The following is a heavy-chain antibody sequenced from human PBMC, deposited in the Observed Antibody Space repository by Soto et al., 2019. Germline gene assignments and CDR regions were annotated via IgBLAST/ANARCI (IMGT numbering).Heavy chain of an antibody. Sequence: GGSLRLSCAASGFTFSSYRMHWVRQAPGKGLEWVAVISYDGSNKYYADSVKGRFTISRDNSKNTLYLQMNSLRAEDTAVYYCATYAAAASRDYWGQGTLVTCSS. D-gene: IGHD2-2*01. CDR1: GFTFSSYR. J-gene: IGHJ4*01. CDR3: ATYAAAASRDY. CDR2: ISYDGSNK. V-gene: IGHV3-30*03.